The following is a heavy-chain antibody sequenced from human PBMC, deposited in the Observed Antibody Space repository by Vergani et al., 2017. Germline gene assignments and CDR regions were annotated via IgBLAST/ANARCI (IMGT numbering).Heavy chain of an antibody. CDR1: GGSISSGSYY. Sequence: QVQLQESGPGLVKPSQTLSLTCTVSGGSISSGSYYWSWIRQPAGKGLEWIGRIYTSGSTNYNPPLKSRVTMSVDTSKNQFSLKLSSVTAADTAVYYCARGVNLMVVPAASQPIDDDYYMDVWGKGTTVTVSS. J-gene: IGHJ6*03. CDR3: ARGVNLMVVPAASQPIDDDYYMDV. D-gene: IGHD2-2*01. V-gene: IGHV4-61*02. CDR2: IYTSGST.